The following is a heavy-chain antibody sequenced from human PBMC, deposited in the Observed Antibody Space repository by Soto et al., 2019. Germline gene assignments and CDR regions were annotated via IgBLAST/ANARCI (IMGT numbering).Heavy chain of an antibody. CDR1: GFTFDDYA. V-gene: IGHV3-9*01. D-gene: IGHD6-6*01. Sequence: GGSLRLSCAASGFTFDDYAMHWVRQAPGKGLEWVSGISWNSGSIGYADSVKGRFTISRDNAKNSLYLQMNSLRAEDTALYYCAKDLGYEYSSSYSWFDPWGQGTLVTVSS. CDR3: AKDLGYEYSSSYSWFDP. J-gene: IGHJ5*02. CDR2: ISWNSGSI.